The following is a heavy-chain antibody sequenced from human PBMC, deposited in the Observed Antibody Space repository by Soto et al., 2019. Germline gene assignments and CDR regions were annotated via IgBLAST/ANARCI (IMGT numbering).Heavy chain of an antibody. CDR2: INPNSGGT. Sequence: SVKVFCKSSGYTFSGYYIHWLRQAPGKGPEWMGWINPNSGGTNYAQKFQGRVTVTRDTPTSTAYMELSRLTSDDTAVYYCARSLTEGYCTITGCYTRPLYGMDVWGQGTTVTVSS. CDR1: GYTFSGYY. V-gene: IGHV1-2*02. CDR3: ARSLTEGYCTITGCYTRPLYGMDV. D-gene: IGHD2-2*02. J-gene: IGHJ6*02.